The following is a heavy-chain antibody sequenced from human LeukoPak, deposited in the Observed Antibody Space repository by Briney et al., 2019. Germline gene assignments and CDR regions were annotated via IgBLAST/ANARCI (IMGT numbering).Heavy chain of an antibody. J-gene: IGHJ4*02. D-gene: IGHD2-2*01. V-gene: IGHV3-7*01. CDR3: AREPSCLDY. CDR2: IKQDGNEK. Sequence: GGSLRLSCAASGFTFSSYSMNWVRQAPGKGLEWVANIKQDGNEKYYVDSVKGRFTISRDNAKNSLYLQMNSLRAEDTAVYYCAREPSCLDYWGQGTLVTVSS. CDR1: GFTFSSYS.